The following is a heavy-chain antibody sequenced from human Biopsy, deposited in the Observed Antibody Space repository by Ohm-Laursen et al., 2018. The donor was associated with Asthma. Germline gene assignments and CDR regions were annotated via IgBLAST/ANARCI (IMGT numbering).Heavy chain of an antibody. CDR1: GFSFSNFP. CDR2: ISKDASTQ. Sequence: SLRLSCTASGFSFSNFPIHWVRQAPGKGLEWVGVISKDASTQDYADSVKGRFTMARDNSKNTLDLQMNSLREEDTAVYYCVRDGTDDAFDIWGQGTMVIVSS. D-gene: IGHD1-1*01. V-gene: IGHV3-30*01. CDR3: VRDGTDDAFDI. J-gene: IGHJ3*02.